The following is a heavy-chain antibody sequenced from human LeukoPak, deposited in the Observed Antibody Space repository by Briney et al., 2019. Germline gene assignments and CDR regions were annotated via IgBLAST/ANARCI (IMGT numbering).Heavy chain of an antibody. Sequence: GGSLRLSCAASGFTFSSYWMSWVRQAPGKWLEWVANIKQDGSEKYYVDSVKGRFTISRDNAKNSLYLQMNSLRAEDTAVYYCTRPTQLTPLGADRSDYWGQGTLVTVSS. CDR1: GFTFSSYW. CDR2: IKQDGSEK. CDR3: TRPTQLTPLGADRSDY. V-gene: IGHV3-7*01. D-gene: IGHD1-26*01. J-gene: IGHJ4*02.